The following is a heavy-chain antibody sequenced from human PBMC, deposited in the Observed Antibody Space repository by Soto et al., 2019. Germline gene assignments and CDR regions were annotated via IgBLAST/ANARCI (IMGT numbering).Heavy chain of an antibody. CDR1: GGSISSYY. V-gene: IGHV4-59*01. CDR3: ARADYDFWSGYYPGPYYYYYGMDV. Sequence: PSETLSLTCTVSGGSISSYYWSWIRQPPGKGLEWIGYIYYSGSTNYNPSLKSRVTISVDTSKNQFSLKLSSVTAADTAVYYCARADYDFWSGYYPGPYYYYYGMDVWGQGTTVTVS. J-gene: IGHJ6*02. D-gene: IGHD3-3*01. CDR2: IYYSGST.